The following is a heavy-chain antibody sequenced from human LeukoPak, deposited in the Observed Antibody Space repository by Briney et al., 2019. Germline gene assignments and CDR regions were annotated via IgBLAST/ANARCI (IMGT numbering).Heavy chain of an antibody. CDR1: GGSIRSYY. D-gene: IGHD2-15*01. J-gene: IGHJ5*02. Sequence: PSETLSLTCTVSGGSIRSYYWSWVRQPPGKGLEWIAYIYYSGSTNYNPSLKSRVTISVDTSKNQFSLKLSSVTAADTAVYYCARVDGSCSGGSCPSGNWFDPWGQGTLVTVSS. CDR2: IYYSGST. CDR3: ARVDGSCSGGSCPSGNWFDP. V-gene: IGHV4-59*01.